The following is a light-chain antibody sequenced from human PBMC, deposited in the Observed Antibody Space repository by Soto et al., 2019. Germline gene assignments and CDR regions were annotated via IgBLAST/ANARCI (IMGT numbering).Light chain of an antibody. V-gene: IGLV2-8*01. J-gene: IGLJ1*01. Sequence: QSALTHPPSASGSPGQSVTISCTGSSSDVGGYDYVSWYQQHPGKAPKLMIYAVTERPSGVPDRFSGSKSGNTASLTVSGLQAEDEADYYCSSYAASNIPYVFGTGTKVTVL. CDR2: AVT. CDR1: SSDVGGYDY. CDR3: SSYAASNIPYV.